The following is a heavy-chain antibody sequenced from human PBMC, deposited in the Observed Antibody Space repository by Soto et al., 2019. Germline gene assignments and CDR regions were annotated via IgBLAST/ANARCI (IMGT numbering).Heavy chain of an antibody. V-gene: IGHV3-48*03. Sequence: GGSLRLSCAASGFPFSSYEMNWVRRAPGKGLEWVSYISSSGSTIYYADSVKGRFSISRDNAKNSLYLQMNSLSAEDTAVYYCARVSVGSSTSWVIYGMDNLGQGATVAVSS. D-gene: IGHD2-2*01. J-gene: IGHJ6*02. CDR1: GFPFSSYE. CDR3: ARVSVGSSTSWVIYGMDN. CDR2: ISSSGSTI.